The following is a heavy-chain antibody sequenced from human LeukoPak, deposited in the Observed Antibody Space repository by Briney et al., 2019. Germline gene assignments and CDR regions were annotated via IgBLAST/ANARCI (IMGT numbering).Heavy chain of an antibody. CDR1: GYTFTSYG. CDR2: ISAYNGNT. V-gene: IGHV1-18*01. J-gene: IGHJ4*02. D-gene: IGHD6-19*01. Sequence: GASVRVSCKASGYTFTSYGISWVRQAPGQGLEWMGWISAYNGNTNYAQKLQGRVTMTTDTSTSTAYMELRSLRSDDTAVYYCARDNAYSSGWSFDYWGQGTLVTVSS. CDR3: ARDNAYSSGWSFDY.